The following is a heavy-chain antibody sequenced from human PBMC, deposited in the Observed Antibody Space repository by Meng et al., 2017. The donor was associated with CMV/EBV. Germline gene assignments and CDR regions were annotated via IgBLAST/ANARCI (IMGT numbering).Heavy chain of an antibody. D-gene: IGHD6-13*01. Sequence: GSLRLSCTVSGGSISSSSYYWGWNRQPPGKGLEWIGSIYYSGSTYYNPSLKSRVTISVDTSKNQFSLKLSSVTAADTAVYYCARHRQQLILHAFDIWGQGTMVTVSS. CDR2: IYYSGST. CDR3: ARHRQQLILHAFDI. CDR1: GGSISSSSYY. V-gene: IGHV4-39*01. J-gene: IGHJ3*02.